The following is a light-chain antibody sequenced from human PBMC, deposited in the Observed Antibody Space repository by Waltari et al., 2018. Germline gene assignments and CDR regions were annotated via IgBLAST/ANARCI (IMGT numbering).Light chain of an antibody. CDR2: NVS. V-gene: IGLV2-14*03. Sequence: QSALTQPASVSGSPGQSITISCNGTSSDIGNYNYVSWYQQYPGKAPKLMIDNVSDRPSGISNRFSGSKSGNMASLTISGLQAEDEADYYCSSYTTSSTWVFGGGTKLTVL. J-gene: IGLJ3*02. CDR1: SSDIGNYNY. CDR3: SSYTTSSTWV.